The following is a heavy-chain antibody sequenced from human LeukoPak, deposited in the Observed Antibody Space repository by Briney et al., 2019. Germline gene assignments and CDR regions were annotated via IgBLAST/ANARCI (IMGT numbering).Heavy chain of an antibody. Sequence: SETLSLTCTVSGASISSWYWSWIRQPPGKGLEWIGYIYGSGNTNYNPSLKSRVTMSIDTSKNQFSLMLTSVTAADTATYYCARETSLAGFASGLGFNYWGQGILVTVSS. J-gene: IGHJ4*02. CDR1: GASISSWY. V-gene: IGHV4-59*01. CDR3: ARETSLAGFASGLGFNY. CDR2: IYGSGNT. D-gene: IGHD6-19*01.